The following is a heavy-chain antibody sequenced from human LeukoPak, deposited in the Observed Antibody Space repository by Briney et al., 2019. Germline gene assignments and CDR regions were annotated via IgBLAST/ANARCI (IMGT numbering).Heavy chain of an antibody. CDR3: ARRRGYSSFWSASWFGP. CDR1: GGSISSSSYY. CDR2: IYYSGST. V-gene: IGHV4-39*01. Sequence: SETLSLTCTVSGGSISSSSYYWGWIRQPPGKGLEWIGSIYYSGSTYYNPSLKSRVTISVDTSKNQFSLKLSSVTAADTAVYYCARRRGYSSFWSASWFGPWGQGTLVTVSS. D-gene: IGHD6-19*01. J-gene: IGHJ5*02.